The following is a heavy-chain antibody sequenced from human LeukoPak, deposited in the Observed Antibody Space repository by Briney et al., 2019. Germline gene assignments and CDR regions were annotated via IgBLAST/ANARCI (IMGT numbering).Heavy chain of an antibody. CDR2: IYTSGST. CDR1: GGSISSYY. CDR3: ARERNWNYEGFDC. V-gene: IGHV4-4*07. J-gene: IGHJ4*02. D-gene: IGHD1-7*01. Sequence: PSETLSLTCTVSGGSISSYYWSWIRQPAGKGLEWIGRIYTSGSTNYNPSLKSRVTISVDKSKNQFSLKLSSVTAADTAVYYCARERNWNYEGFDCWGQGTLVTVSS.